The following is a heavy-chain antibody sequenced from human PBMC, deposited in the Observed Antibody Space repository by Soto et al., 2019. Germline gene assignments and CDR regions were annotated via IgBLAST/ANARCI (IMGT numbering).Heavy chain of an antibody. J-gene: IGHJ4*02. V-gene: IGHV3-23*01. CDR1: GFTVSSYA. CDR2: ITTSGDST. D-gene: IGHD3-3*02. Sequence: EVQLLQSGGGLVQPGGSLRLSCAASGFTVSSYAMSWVRQAPGKGLEWVSSITTSGDSTYYADSVKGRFTISRDNSKNTLALQMNSLRAEDTAVYYCTKHYYFDNWGQGTLVTVSS. CDR3: TKHYYFDN.